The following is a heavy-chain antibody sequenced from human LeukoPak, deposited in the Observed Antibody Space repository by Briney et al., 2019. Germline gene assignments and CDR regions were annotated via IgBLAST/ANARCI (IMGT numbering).Heavy chain of an antibody. CDR2: INPNSGGT. J-gene: IGHJ6*02. CDR3: ARDIDYDFWPYGMDV. CDR1: GYTFTGYY. D-gene: IGHD3-3*01. Sequence: ASVKVSCKASGYTFTGYYMHWVRQAPGQGLEWMGWINPNSGGTNYAQKFQGRVTMTRDTSISTAYMELSRLRSDDTAVYYCARDIDYDFWPYGMDVWGQGTTVTVSS. V-gene: IGHV1-2*02.